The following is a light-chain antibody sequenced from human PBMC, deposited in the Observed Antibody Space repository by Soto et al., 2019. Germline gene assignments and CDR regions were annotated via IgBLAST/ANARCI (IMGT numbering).Light chain of an antibody. CDR3: AAWDDSLNGVV. CDR2: SNN. V-gene: IGLV1-44*01. CDR1: SSNIGSNT. J-gene: IGLJ2*01. Sequence: QSVLTQPPSASGTPGQRVPVSCSGSSSNIGSNTVNWYQKFPGTAPKLLIYSNNQRPSGVPDRFSGSKSGTSASLAVSGLQSEDEADYYCAAWDDSLNGVVFGGGTKLTVL.